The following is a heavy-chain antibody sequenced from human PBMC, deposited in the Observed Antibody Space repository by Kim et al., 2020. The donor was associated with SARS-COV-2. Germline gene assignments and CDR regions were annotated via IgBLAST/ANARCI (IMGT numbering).Heavy chain of an antibody. D-gene: IGHD5-18*01. CDR3: ARHIGHSLYFFDP. Sequence: YSQKFQGRGTITRDTSASTAYMELTSLKSEDSAVYYCARHIGHSLYFFDPWGQGTLVTVSS. J-gene: IGHJ5*02. V-gene: IGHV1-3*01.